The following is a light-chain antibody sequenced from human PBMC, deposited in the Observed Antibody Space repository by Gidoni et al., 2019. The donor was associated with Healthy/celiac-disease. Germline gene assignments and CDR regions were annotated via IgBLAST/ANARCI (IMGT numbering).Light chain of an antibody. J-gene: IGKJ1*01. V-gene: IGKV3-11*01. CDR3: QQRSNWPPT. Sequence: EIALTQSTPPLSWSPGERATLSCRASQSVSSYLARDQQKPGKAPRLLIYDASNRATGIPARVSGSGSGTAFTLTISSLEPEDFAVYYCQQRSNWPPTFGQGTKVEIK. CDR1: QSVSSY. CDR2: DAS.